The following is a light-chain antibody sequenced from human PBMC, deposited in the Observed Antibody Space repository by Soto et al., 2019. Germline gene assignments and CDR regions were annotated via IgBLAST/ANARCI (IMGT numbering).Light chain of an antibody. Sequence: EIVLTQSPGTLSLSPGERATLSCRASQSVSSSYLAWYQQKPGQAPRLLIYGASSRATGIPDRFSGSGSGTYCTLTISRLEPEDFAVYYCPHYCSPWTFGQGTKVEIK. CDR3: PHYCSPWT. CDR2: GAS. CDR1: QSVSSSY. J-gene: IGKJ1*01. V-gene: IGKV3-20*01.